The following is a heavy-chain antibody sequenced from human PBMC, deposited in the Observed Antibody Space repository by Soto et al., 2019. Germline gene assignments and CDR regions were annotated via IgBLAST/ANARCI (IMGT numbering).Heavy chain of an antibody. Sequence: QVQLKQSGPGLVRPSGTLSLTCRVSGTSISSSYCWAWVRQSPGKVLEWIGEIYHNGITKYNPSLKRRVSMSIDKSTNPFSLNLTSVTAADTAVYYCATVPPRIVVVLAEFPTWGQGTLVTVSS. CDR3: ATVPPRIVVVLAEFPT. V-gene: IGHV4-4*02. CDR2: IYHNGIT. CDR1: GTSISSSYC. J-gene: IGHJ4*02. D-gene: IGHD2-21*01.